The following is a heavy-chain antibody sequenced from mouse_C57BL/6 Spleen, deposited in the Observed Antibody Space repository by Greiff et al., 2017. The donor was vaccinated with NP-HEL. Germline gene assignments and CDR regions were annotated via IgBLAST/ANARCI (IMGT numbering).Heavy chain of an antibody. CDR1: GFTFSGYY. CDR3: ARTDDGYRYYAMDY. J-gene: IGHJ4*01. Sequence: EVMLVESEGGLVQPGSSMKLSCTASGFTFSGYYMAWVRQVPEKGLEWVANINYDGSSTYYLDSLKSRFIISRDNAKNILYLQMSSLKSEDTATYYCARTDDGYRYYAMDYWGQGTSVTVSS. CDR2: INYDGSST. V-gene: IGHV5-16*01. D-gene: IGHD2-3*01.